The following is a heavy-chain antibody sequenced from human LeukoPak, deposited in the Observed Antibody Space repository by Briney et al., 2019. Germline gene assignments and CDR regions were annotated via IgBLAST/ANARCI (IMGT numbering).Heavy chain of an antibody. CDR1: GYTLTELS. D-gene: IGHD4-17*01. V-gene: IGHV1-24*01. Sequence: ASVKVSCKVSGYTLTELSMHWVRQAPGKGLEWMGGFDPEDGETIYAQKFQGRVTMTEDTSTDTAYMELSSLRSEDTAVYYCARDRTTTVPPGTGYYGMDVWGQGTTVTVSS. CDR3: ARDRTTTVPPGTGYYGMDV. CDR2: FDPEDGET. J-gene: IGHJ6*02.